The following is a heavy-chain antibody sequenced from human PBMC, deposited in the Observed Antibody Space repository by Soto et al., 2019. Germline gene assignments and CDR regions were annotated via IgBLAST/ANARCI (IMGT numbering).Heavy chain of an antibody. Sequence: GGSLRLSCAASGFTFSSYSMNWVRQAPGKGLEWVSYISSSSSTIYYADSGKGRFTIARDNAKNSLYLQMNSLRDEDTAVYYCARGKRGWELLIWFDPWGQGTLVTVSS. CDR2: ISSSSSTI. CDR3: ARGKRGWELLIWFDP. V-gene: IGHV3-48*02. D-gene: IGHD1-26*01. CDR1: GFTFSSYS. J-gene: IGHJ5*02.